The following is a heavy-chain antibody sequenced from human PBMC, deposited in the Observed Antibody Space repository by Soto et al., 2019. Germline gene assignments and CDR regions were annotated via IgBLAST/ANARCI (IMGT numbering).Heavy chain of an antibody. CDR2: ISAYNGNT. V-gene: IGHV1-18*04. Sequence: ASVKVSCKASGYTFTSYYMHWVRQAPGQGLEWMGWISAYNGNTNYAQKLQGRVTMTTDTSTSTAYMELRSLRSDDTAVYYCARVDLCSGGSCYFLVDYWGQGTLVTVSS. J-gene: IGHJ4*02. CDR1: GYTFTSYY. D-gene: IGHD2-15*01. CDR3: ARVDLCSGGSCYFLVDY.